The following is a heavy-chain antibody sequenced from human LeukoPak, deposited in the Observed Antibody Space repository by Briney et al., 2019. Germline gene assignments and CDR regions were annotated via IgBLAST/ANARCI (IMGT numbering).Heavy chain of an antibody. CDR3: ARELYSGRNFDY. D-gene: IGHD1-26*01. V-gene: IGHV4-31*03. CDR1: GGSISSGGYS. J-gene: IGHJ4*02. Sequence: SETLSLTCTVSGGSISSGGYSWSWIRQHPGKGLEWIGYIYYSGSTYYNPSLKSRVTISVDTSKNQFSLKLSSVTAADTAVYYCARELYSGRNFDYWGQGTLVTVSS. CDR2: IYYSGST.